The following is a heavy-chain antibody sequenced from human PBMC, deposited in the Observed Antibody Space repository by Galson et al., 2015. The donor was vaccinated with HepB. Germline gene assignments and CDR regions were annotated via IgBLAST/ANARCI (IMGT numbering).Heavy chain of an antibody. CDR1: GFAFSSYA. CDR3: ARTYYYDSSGYYFDY. CDR2: ISYDGSNK. Sequence: SLRLSCAASGFAFSSYAMHWVRQAPGKGLEWVAVISYDGSNKYYADSVKGRFTISRDNSKNTLYLQMNSLRAEDTAVYYCARTYYYDSSGYYFDYWGQGTLVTVSS. V-gene: IGHV3-30-3*01. D-gene: IGHD3-22*01. J-gene: IGHJ4*02.